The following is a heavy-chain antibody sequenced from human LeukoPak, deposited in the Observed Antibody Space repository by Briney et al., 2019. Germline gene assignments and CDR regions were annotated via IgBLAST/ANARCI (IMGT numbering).Heavy chain of an antibody. CDR1: GYTFTGYY. J-gene: IGHJ4*02. CDR2: INPNSGGT. Sequence: GASVKVSCKASGYTFTGYYMHWVRQAPGQGLEWMGRINPNSGGTNYAQKFQGRVTMTRDTSISIAYMELSRLRSDDTAVYYCARYSSSWYGGYDYWGQGTLVTVSS. CDR3: ARYSSSWYGGYDY. D-gene: IGHD6-13*01. V-gene: IGHV1-2*06.